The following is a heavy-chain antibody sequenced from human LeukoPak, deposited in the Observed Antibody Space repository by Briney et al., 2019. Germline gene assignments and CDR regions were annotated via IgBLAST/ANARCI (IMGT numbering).Heavy chain of an antibody. Sequence: ASVKVSCKVSGYTLTELSMHWVRQAPGKGLEWMGGFDPEDGETIYAQKFQGRVTMTEDTSTNTAYMELSSLRSEDTAVYYCATGILGAFSAYYFDYWGQGTLVTVSS. CDR1: GYTLTELS. J-gene: IGHJ4*02. D-gene: IGHD2/OR15-2a*01. CDR2: FDPEDGET. V-gene: IGHV1-24*01. CDR3: ATGILGAFSAYYFDY.